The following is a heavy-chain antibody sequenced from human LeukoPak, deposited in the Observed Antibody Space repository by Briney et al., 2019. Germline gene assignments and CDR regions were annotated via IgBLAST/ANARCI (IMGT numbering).Heavy chain of an antibody. CDR2: INQDGSDK. CDR3: ARDLVVVGSSFSYGMDV. D-gene: IGHD2-15*01. Sequence: GGSLRLSCAASGFTFSSYAMSWVRQAPGKGLEWVANINQDGSDKYSVDSVKSRFTISRDNAKNSLYLEMNSLRADDTAVYYCARDLVVVGSSFSYGMDVWGQGTTVTVSS. CDR1: GFTFSSYA. V-gene: IGHV3-7*01. J-gene: IGHJ6*02.